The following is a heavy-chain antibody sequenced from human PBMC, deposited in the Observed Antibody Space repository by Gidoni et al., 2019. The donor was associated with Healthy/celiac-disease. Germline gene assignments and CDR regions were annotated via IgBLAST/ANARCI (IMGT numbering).Heavy chain of an antibody. V-gene: IGHV5-51*03. J-gene: IGHJ5*02. D-gene: IGHD5-12*01. CDR2: IYPGDSDT. CDR3: ARLSVRVGFSGYGLGWFDP. CDR1: GYSFTSYW. Sequence: EVQLVQSGAEVKKPGESLKISCKGSGYSFTSYWIGWVRQMPGKGLEWMGIIYPGDSDTRYSPSFQGQVTISADKSISTAYLQWSSLKASDTAMYYCARLSVRVGFSGYGLGWFDPWGQGTLVTVSS.